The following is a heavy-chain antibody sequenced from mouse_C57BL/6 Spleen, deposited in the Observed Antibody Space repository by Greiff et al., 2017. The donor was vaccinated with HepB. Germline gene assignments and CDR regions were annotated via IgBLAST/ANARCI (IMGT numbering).Heavy chain of an antibody. J-gene: IGHJ2*01. CDR1: GYAFSSSW. CDR3: AREVRSYFDY. V-gene: IGHV1-82*01. Sequence: VQLQESGPELVKPGASVKISCKASGYAFSSSWMNWVKQRPGKGLEWIGRIYPGDGDTNYNGKFKGKATLTADKSSSTAYMQLSSLTSEDSAVYFCAREVRSYFDYWGQGTTLTVSS. CDR2: IYPGDGDT.